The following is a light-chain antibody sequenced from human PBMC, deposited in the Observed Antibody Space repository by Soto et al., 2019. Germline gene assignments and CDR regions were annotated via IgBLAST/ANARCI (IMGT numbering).Light chain of an antibody. CDR3: QQFDGSRPAFT. V-gene: IGKV3-20*01. J-gene: IGKJ2*01. Sequence: ESLLTQSPGALSLSPGERATLSCRASQTVNSRHLNWYQHKPGQAPRLLIYGASIRAAGIPDRFSGSRSGADFSLTITRLAPEDSAVYYCQQFDGSRPAFTFGQGPKLEI. CDR2: GAS. CDR1: QTVNSRH.